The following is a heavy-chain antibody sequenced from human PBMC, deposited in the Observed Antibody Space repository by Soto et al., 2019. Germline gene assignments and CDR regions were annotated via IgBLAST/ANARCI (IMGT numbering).Heavy chain of an antibody. CDR3: ASHSSLRGYCISTSCYGYYYGMDV. CDR1: GGTFSSYA. J-gene: IGHJ6*04. V-gene: IGHV1-69*13. Sequence: ASVKVSCKASGGTFSSYAISWVRQAPGQGLEWMGGIIPIFGTADYAQKFQGRVTITADESTSTAYMELSSLRSEDTAVYYCASHSSLRGYCISTSCYGYYYGMDVWGKGTTVTVSS. CDR2: IIPIFGTA. D-gene: IGHD2-2*01.